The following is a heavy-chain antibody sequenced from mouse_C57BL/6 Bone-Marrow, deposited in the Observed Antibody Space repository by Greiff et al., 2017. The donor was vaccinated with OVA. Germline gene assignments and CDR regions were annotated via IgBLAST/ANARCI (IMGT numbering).Heavy chain of an antibody. CDR3: ARICNGDYVWWFDD. CDR2: IRYSGST. Sequence: VQLKESGPGLVKPSQTLSLTCTVTGYSITSDYWNWIRQFPGNKLEYIGDIRYSGSTYYNPYLKSRISITRDTSKNQYYLQLNSVTTEDTATYYCARICNGDYVWWFDDWGTGTTVTVSA. V-gene: IGHV3-8*01. J-gene: IGHJ1*03. D-gene: IGHD2-13*01. CDR1: GYSITSDY.